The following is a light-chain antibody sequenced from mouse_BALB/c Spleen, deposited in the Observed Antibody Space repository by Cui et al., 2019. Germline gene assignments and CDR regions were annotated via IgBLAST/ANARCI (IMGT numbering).Light chain of an antibody. CDR2: RTS. J-gene: IGKJ2*01. CDR3: MQHLEYPFT. V-gene: IGKV2-137*01. CDR1: NSLLHSYGNTY. Sequence: VMTQAAPSVPLTLGESLSISCRSSNSLLHSYGNTYFYWFLQRPGQSPQLLIYRTSNLASGVPDRFSGSGSGTGFTLRISRVEAEDVCFYYCMQHLEYPFTFGGGTKLEIK.